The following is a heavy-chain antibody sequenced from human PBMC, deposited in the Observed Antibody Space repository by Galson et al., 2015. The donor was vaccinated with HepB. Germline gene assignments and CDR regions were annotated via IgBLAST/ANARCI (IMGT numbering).Heavy chain of an antibody. CDR2: INGGNGKT. V-gene: IGHV1-3*01. D-gene: IGHD3-3*01. CDR1: GGTFSSYA. Sequence: SVKVSCKASGGTFSSYAISWVRQAPGQGLEWMGGINGGNGKTKYSQNFQGRVTMTRDASASTAYMELSSLRSEDTAVYYCARGEWIDDYGDYWGQGTLVTVSS. J-gene: IGHJ4*02. CDR3: ARGEWIDDYGDY.